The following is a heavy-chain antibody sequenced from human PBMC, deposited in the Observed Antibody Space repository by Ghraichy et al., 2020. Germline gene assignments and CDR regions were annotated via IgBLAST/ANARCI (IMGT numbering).Heavy chain of an antibody. D-gene: IGHD7-27*01. CDR1: GFTFSSYS. V-gene: IGHV3-21*01. Sequence: GGSLRLSCAASGFTFSSYSMNWVRQAPGKGLEWVSSISSSSSYIYYADSVKGRFTISRDNAKNSLYLQMNSLRAEDTAVYYCARDLTGDVWFDYWGQGTLVTVSS. J-gene: IGHJ4*02. CDR3: ARDLTGDVWFDY. CDR2: ISSSSSYI.